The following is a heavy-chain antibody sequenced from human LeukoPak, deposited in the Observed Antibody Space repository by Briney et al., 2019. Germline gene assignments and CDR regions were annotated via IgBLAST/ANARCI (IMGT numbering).Heavy chain of an antibody. CDR1: GGSISIYY. D-gene: IGHD4-17*01. CDR2: IYYSGST. Sequence: TSETLSLTCTVSGGSISIYYWSWIRQPPGKGLEWIGYIYYSGSTYYNPSLKSRVTISVDTSKNQFSLKLSSVTAADTAVYYCARKDYGDYYFDYWGQGTLVTVSS. V-gene: IGHV4-30-4*01. J-gene: IGHJ4*02. CDR3: ARKDYGDYYFDY.